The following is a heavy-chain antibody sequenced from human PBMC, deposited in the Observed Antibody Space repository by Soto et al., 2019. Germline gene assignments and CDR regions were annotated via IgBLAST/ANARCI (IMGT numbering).Heavy chain of an antibody. J-gene: IGHJ6*02. Sequence: GGSLRLSCAASGFTFSSYAMSWVRQAPGKGLEWVSAISGSGGSTYYADSVKGRFTISRDNSKNTLYLQMNSLRSEDTAVYYCARPPSMTTSVHKYYYYGMDVWGQGTTVTVSS. CDR3: ARPPSMTTSVHKYYYYGMDV. CDR2: ISGSGGST. V-gene: IGHV3-23*01. CDR1: GFTFSSYA. D-gene: IGHD4-17*01.